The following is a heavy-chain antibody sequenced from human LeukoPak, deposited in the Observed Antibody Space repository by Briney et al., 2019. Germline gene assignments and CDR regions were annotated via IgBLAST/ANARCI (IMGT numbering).Heavy chain of an antibody. V-gene: IGHV1-2*02. CDR2: INPNSGGT. CDR3: AREDPYYDILTGYTPHYYMDV. D-gene: IGHD3-9*01. J-gene: IGHJ6*03. Sequence: ASVKVSCKASGYTFTSYGISWVRQAPGQGLEWMGWINPNSGGTNYAQKFQGRVTMTRDTSISTAYMELSRLRSDGTAVYYCAREDPYYDILTGYTPHYYMDVWGKGTTVTVSS. CDR1: GYTFTSYG.